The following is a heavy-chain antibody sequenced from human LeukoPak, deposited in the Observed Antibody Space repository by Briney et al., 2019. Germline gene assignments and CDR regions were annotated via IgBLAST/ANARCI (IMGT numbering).Heavy chain of an antibody. CDR3: ARDSSSWYYFDY. CDR2: INPSGGST. V-gene: IGHV1-46*01. D-gene: IGHD6-13*01. Sequence: EASVKVSCKASGYTFTSYYMHWVRQAPGQGLVWMGIINPSGGSTSYAQKFQGRVTMTRDTSTSTVYMELSSLRSEDTAVFYCARDSSSWYYFDYWGQGTLVTVSS. CDR1: GYTFTSYY. J-gene: IGHJ4*02.